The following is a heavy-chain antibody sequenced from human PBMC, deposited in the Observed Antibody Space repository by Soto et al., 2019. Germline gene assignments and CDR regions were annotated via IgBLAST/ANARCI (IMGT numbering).Heavy chain of an antibody. CDR1: GFTFSSYS. Sequence: EQQLVESGGGLVKPGGSLRLSCAASGFTFSSYSMNWVRQAPGKGLEWVSSISSSSSYIYYADSVKGRFTISRDNAKNSLYLKINSLRAGDTAVYYCARPYRYYYYGMDVWGQGTTVTVSS. CDR2: ISSSSSYI. CDR3: ARPYRYYYYGMDV. D-gene: IGHD5-18*01. V-gene: IGHV3-21*01. J-gene: IGHJ6*02.